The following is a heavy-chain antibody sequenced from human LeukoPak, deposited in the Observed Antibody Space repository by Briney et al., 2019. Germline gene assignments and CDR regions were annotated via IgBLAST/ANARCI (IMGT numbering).Heavy chain of an antibody. Sequence: ASVKVSCKASGYTFTTYGINWVRQAPGQGLEWMGWISGYNGNTNYAQKLQGRVTMTTDTSTSTAYMELRSLKSDDTAVYYCARAPKCTVTICYYYMDVWGKGTTVTIS. CDR2: ISGYNGNT. D-gene: IGHD4-17*01. CDR1: GYTFTTYG. J-gene: IGHJ6*03. V-gene: IGHV1-18*01. CDR3: ARAPKCTVTICYYYMDV.